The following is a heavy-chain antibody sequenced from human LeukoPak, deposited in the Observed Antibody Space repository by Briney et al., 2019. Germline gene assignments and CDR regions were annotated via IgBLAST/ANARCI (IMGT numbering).Heavy chain of an antibody. CDR3: ARVHYYGSGSYYFDY. J-gene: IGHJ4*02. CDR1: GFSFSNYA. D-gene: IGHD3-10*01. V-gene: IGHV3-33*08. CDR2: IWYDGSNK. Sequence: GGSLRLSCAASGFSFSNYAMSWVRQAPGKGLEWVAVIWYDGSNKYYADSVKGRFTISRDNSKNTLYLQMNSLRAEDTAVYYCARVHYYGSGSYYFDYWGQGTLVTVSS.